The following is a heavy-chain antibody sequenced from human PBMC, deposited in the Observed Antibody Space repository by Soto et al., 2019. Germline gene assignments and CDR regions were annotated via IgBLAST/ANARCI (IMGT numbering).Heavy chain of an antibody. CDR2: ISYDGSNK. V-gene: IGHV3-30-3*01. CDR1: GFTFSSYA. J-gene: IGHJ5*02. Sequence: GGSLRLSCAASGFTFSSYAMHWVRQAPGKGLEWVAVISYDGSNKYYADSVKGRFTISRDNSKNTLYLQMNSLRAEDTAVYYCARDAYSSSSNWFDPWGQGTLVTVSS. CDR3: ARDAYSSSSNWFDP. D-gene: IGHD6-6*01.